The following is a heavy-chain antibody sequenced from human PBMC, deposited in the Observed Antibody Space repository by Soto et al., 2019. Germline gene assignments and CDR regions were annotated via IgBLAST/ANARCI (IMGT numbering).Heavy chain of an antibody. Sequence: ASVKVSCKASGYTFTNYDINWVRQATGQGLEWMGWMNPNSGNTVSAQKFQGRVTMTRDTSTSTAYMDLSSLRSEDTAVYYCARGIGVGGVIETYYSTDVWGKGTTVTVSS. D-gene: IGHD3-16*02. CDR3: ARGIGVGGVIETYYSTDV. V-gene: IGHV1-8*01. J-gene: IGHJ6*03. CDR1: GYTFTNYD. CDR2: MNPNSGNT.